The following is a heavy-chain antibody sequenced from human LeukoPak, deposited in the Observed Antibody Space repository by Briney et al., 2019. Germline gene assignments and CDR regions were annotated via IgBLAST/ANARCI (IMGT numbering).Heavy chain of an antibody. Sequence: PSETLSLTCTVSGGSISSHYWSWIRQPPGKGLERIGYIYFSGSTNYNPSLKSRVTISVDTSKNQFSLKLSSVTAADTAVYYCARGVLEWLSADAFDIWGQGTMVTVSS. V-gene: IGHV4-59*11. CDR3: ARGVLEWLSADAFDI. J-gene: IGHJ3*02. CDR2: IYFSGST. CDR1: GGSISSHY. D-gene: IGHD3-3*01.